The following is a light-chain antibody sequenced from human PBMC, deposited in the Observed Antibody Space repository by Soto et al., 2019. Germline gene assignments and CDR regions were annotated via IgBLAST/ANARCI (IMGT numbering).Light chain of an antibody. CDR1: QSVSSY. CDR2: DAS. V-gene: IGKV3-11*01. Sequence: EIVLTQSPATLSLSPGERATLSCRASQSVSSYLAWYQQKPGQAPRLLIYDASTRATGIPARFSGSGSGTDFTLTISSLEPEDFAVYYCQQRSNCPITFGQGTRLEIK. CDR3: QQRSNCPIT. J-gene: IGKJ5*01.